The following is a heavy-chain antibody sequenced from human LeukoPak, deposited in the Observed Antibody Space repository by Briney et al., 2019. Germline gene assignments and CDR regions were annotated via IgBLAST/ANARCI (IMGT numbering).Heavy chain of an antibody. CDR3: ARHVHCSGGSCYRYGMDS. Sequence: SETLSLTCTVSGGSISTFHWSWIRQPPGRGLEWIGFNHNTGSTNYNPSLNSRVTISVDTSKNQLFLKLSSVTAADTAVYYCARHVHCSGGSCYRYGMDSWGQGTTVTVSS. CDR2: NHNTGST. CDR1: GGSISTFH. D-gene: IGHD2-15*01. V-gene: IGHV4-59*08. J-gene: IGHJ6*02.